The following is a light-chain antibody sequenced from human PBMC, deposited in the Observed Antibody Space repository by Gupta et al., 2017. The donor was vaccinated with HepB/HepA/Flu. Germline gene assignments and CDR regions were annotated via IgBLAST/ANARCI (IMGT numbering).Light chain of an antibody. Sequence: DIQTTQSPSSLSASLGDRVTITCRASQSISIYLNWYQQKVGTAPKILIYAASTLQSGVPSRFSGSGSGTDFTLTISSLQPEDFATYYCQQSYSTPRTFGQGTKLEIK. CDR2: AAS. V-gene: IGKV1-39*01. CDR1: QSISIY. CDR3: QQSYSTPRT. J-gene: IGKJ2*02.